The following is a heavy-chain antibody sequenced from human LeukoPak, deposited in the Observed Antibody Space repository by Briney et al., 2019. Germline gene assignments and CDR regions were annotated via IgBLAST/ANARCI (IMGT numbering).Heavy chain of an antibody. V-gene: IGHV3-30*04. CDR3: AKDSAFYYIDV. CDR1: GFIFSNYA. J-gene: IGHJ6*03. D-gene: IGHD3-10*01. CDR2: VLYDGETK. Sequence: PGGSLRLSCAASGFIFSNYALHWVRQAPGKGLEWVAVVLYDGETKYYADSVKGRFTISRDNSKNTLYLQMNSLKGDDTAVYYCAKDSAFYYIDVWGKGTTVIISS.